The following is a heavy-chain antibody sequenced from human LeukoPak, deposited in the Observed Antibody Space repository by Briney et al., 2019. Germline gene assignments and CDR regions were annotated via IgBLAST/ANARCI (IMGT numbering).Heavy chain of an antibody. D-gene: IGHD2-15*01. V-gene: IGHV1-69*05. CDR2: IIAIFGTA. J-gene: IGHJ4*02. CDR3: GRKAGDCGGGSCYSIDY. Sequence: SVKVSCKAFGGSFSSEAISWVRQAPGQGLEWMGGIIAIFGTANYAQKFQGRVTITTDESTSTAYMEVSSLRSEDTAVYYCGRKAGDCGGGSCYSIDYWGQGTLVTVSS. CDR1: GGSFSSEA.